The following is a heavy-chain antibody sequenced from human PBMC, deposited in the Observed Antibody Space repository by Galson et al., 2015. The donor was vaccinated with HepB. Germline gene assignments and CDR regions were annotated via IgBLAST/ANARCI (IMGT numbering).Heavy chain of an antibody. V-gene: IGHV1-46*04. Sequence: SVKVSCKASGYTFTSYYMHWVRQAPGQGLEWMGIINPSGGSTSYAQKLQGRVTMTRDTSTSTVYMELSSLRSEDTAVYYCARDRDSGYDYWWELLDRGHGMDVRGQGTTVTVSS. CDR1: GYTFTSYY. J-gene: IGHJ6*02. D-gene: IGHD5-12*01. CDR3: ARDRDSGYDYWWELLDRGHGMDV. CDR2: INPSGGST.